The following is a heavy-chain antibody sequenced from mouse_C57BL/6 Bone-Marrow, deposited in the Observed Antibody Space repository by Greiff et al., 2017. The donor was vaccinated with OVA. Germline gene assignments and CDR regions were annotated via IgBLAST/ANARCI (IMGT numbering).Heavy chain of an antibody. CDR1: GYSFTDYN. CDR2: INPNYGTN. D-gene: IGHD2-5*01. V-gene: IGHV1-39*01. J-gene: IGHJ1*03. CDR3: ARKSNYDWYVDV. Sequence: VQLQQSGPELVKPGASVKISCKASGYSFTDYNMNWVKQSNGKSLEWIGVINPNYGTNRYNQKFKGKATLTVDQSSSTAYMQLNSLTSEDSAVYDCARKSNYDWYVDVWGTGTTVTVSS.